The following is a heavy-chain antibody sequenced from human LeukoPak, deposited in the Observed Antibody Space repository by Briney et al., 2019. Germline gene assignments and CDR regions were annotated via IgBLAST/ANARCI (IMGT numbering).Heavy chain of an antibody. J-gene: IGHJ5*01. V-gene: IGHV1-8*01. CDR2: INPNSGNT. CDR3: ARGADHGGSKCADS. CDR1: GYTFTNYD. Sequence: ASVKVSCKASGYTFTNYDINWVRQATGQGLEWMGCINPNSGNTGYAQKFQGRVTMTRNTSISTAYMELSSLRSEDTAVYYCARGADHGGSKCADSWGQGTLVTVST. D-gene: IGHD2-15*01.